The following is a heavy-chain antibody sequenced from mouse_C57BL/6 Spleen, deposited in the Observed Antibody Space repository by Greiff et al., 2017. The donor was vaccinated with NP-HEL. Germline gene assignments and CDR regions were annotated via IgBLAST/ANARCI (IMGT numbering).Heavy chain of an antibody. V-gene: IGHV1-55*01. CDR1: GYTFTSYW. CDR3: ARSPKGIYYAVDY. CDR2: IYPGSGST. Sequence: QVQLQQPGAELVKPGASVKMSCKASGYTFTSYWITWVKQRPGQGLEWIGDIYPGSGSTNYNEKFKSKATLTVDTSSSTAYMQLSSLTSEDSAVYYCARSPKGIYYAVDYWGQGTSVTVSS. J-gene: IGHJ4*01.